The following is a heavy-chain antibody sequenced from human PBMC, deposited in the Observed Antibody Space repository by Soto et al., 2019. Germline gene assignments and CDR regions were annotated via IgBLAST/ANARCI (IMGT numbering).Heavy chain of an antibody. V-gene: IGHV3-48*01. CDR3: ARDQLYYNDISGRPLNAFDV. J-gene: IGHJ3*01. CDR1: GFTFRNYG. D-gene: IGHD3-22*01. Sequence: LSLSCAASGFTFRNYGMNWVRQAPGKGLEWVSYIGIGSSTTYYADSVKGRFTISRDNAKNSLYLQMNSLRAEDTAVYYCARDQLYYNDISGRPLNAFDVWGQGTMVT. CDR2: IGIGSSTT.